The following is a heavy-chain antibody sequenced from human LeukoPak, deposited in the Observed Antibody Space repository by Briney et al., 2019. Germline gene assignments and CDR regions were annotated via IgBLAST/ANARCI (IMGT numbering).Heavy chain of an antibody. CDR2: MNPNSGNT. J-gene: IGHJ3*02. CDR3: ARGSQIWFGELLVRNDAFDI. V-gene: IGHV1-8*01. Sequence: GASVKVSCKASGYTFTSYDINWVRQATGQGIEWMGWMNPNSGNTGYAQKFQGRVTMTRNTSISTAYMELSSLRSEDTAVYYCARGSQIWFGELLVRNDAFDIWGQGTMVTVSS. CDR1: GYTFTSYD. D-gene: IGHD3-10*01.